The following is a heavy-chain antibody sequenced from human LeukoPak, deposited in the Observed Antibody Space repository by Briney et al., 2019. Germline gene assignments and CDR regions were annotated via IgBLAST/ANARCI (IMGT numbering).Heavy chain of an antibody. Sequence: GGSLRLSCAASGFTFSTSWMTWVRQAPGKGLEWVANIKPDGSEKNYGDSVKGRFTVSRDNAKDSLYLEMNSLRPEDTAVYYCVRYARAIDYWGQGTQVTVSS. CDR3: VRYARAIDY. J-gene: IGHJ4*02. CDR1: GFTFSTSW. CDR2: IKPDGSEK. V-gene: IGHV3-7*01.